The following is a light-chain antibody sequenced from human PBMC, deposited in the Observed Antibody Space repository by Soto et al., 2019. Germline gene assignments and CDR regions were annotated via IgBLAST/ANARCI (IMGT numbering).Light chain of an antibody. CDR1: QNVYSNF. Sequence: ETVLTQSPGTLSLSPGDRATLSCRASQNVYSNFVGWYQQRAGQSPRLLIYGTSTRATDIPNRFSGSGSGTDFTLTISRLEADDFAVYFCHQYGNSPLTFGPGTKVDF. V-gene: IGKV3-20*01. CDR3: HQYGNSPLT. CDR2: GTS. J-gene: IGKJ3*01.